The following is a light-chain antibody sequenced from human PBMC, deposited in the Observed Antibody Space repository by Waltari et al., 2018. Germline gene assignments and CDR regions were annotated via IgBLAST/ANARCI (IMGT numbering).Light chain of an antibody. V-gene: IGLV1-40*01. CDR3: QSYDTTLSVV. CDR1: GSNIGAGYD. J-gene: IGLJ2*01. CDR2: GVN. Sequence: QSVLTQPPSVSGAPGQRVTISCSGSGSNIGAGYDVHWYRQLPGKAPTRPIYGVNTRPPGVSDRFSGSQFDTSASLAIAGLQADDEADYYCQSYDTTLSVVFGGGTKLTVL.